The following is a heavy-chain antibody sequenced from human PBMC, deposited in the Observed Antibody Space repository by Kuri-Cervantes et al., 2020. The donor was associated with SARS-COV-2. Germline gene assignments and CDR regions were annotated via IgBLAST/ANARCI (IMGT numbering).Heavy chain of an antibody. CDR3: ARAWGY. CDR2: INHSGST. V-gene: IGHV4-34*01. D-gene: IGHD3-16*01. Sequence: SCGVYGGSFSGYYWSRIRQPPGKGLELIGEINHSGSTNYNPSLKSRVTISVDTSKNQFSLKLSSVTAADTAVYYCARAWGYWGQGTLVTVSS. CDR1: GGSFSGYY. J-gene: IGHJ4*02.